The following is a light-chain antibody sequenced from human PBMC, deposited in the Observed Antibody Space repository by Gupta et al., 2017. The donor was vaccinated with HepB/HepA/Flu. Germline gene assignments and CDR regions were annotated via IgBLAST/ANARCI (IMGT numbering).Light chain of an antibody. V-gene: IGKV1-33*01. CDR2: EVS. J-gene: IGKJ4*01. CDR1: QDITNF. CDR3: QQYVNLPIT. Sequence: DIQMTQSPSSLSASLGDRVTITCQASQDITNFLNWYQQKPGRAPRLLIYEVSNLKAGVPSRFSASGTGTHFTFTIRSLQPEDVGTYYCQQYVNLPITCGRGTKVEIK.